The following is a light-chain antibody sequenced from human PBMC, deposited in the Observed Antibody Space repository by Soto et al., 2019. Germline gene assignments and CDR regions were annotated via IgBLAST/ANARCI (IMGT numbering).Light chain of an antibody. CDR1: QDIRNY. CDR3: QKQDRAPFT. Sequence: DIQMTQSPSSLSASVGDRVTITCRASQDIRNYLAWYQQKPGKVPKLLIYAASTLQSGVPSRFSGSGSGTDFSLTINSLQPEDIAAYYCQKQDRAPFTFGPGTKVDI. V-gene: IGKV1-27*01. J-gene: IGKJ3*01. CDR2: AAS.